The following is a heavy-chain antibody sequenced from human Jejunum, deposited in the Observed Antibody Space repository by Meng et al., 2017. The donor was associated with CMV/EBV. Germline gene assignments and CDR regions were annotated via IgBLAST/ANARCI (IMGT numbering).Heavy chain of an antibody. V-gene: IGHV3-74*01. CDR1: GFSFMASV. J-gene: IGHJ4*02. CDR2: INHDGTET. D-gene: IGHD3-3*01. Sequence: EVQVVESGGGFFLPGGSRRLSCAASGFSFMASVMHWVRQDPGHGLVWVARINHDGTETIYRDSVRGRFTVSRDNTKNTVSLEMNSLRVEDTALYYCVKDFAWSIDFWGQGVLVTVSS. CDR3: VKDFAWSIDF.